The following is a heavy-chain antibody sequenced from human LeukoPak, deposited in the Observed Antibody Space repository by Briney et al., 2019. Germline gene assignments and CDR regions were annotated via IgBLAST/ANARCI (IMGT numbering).Heavy chain of an antibody. D-gene: IGHD3-22*01. CDR1: GFTFTNCA. CDR2: IGASGADT. V-gene: IGHV3-23*01. J-gene: IGHJ3*01. CDR3: ARRPRDTSGYYLGAFHD. Sequence: PGGSLRLSCAASGFTFTNCAMTWVRQAPGKGLEWVSVIGASGADTYYPDSVKGRFTVSRDNSQNTLFLHMSSLRAEDTAVYFCARRPRDTSGYYLGAFHDWGQGTTVTVSS.